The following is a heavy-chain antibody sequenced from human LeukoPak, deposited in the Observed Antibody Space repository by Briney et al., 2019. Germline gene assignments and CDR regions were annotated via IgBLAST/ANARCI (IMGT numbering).Heavy chain of an antibody. D-gene: IGHD2-15*01. V-gene: IGHV4-39*07. CDR1: GGSISSYY. Sequence: PSETLSLTCTVSGGSISSYYWGWIRQPPGKGLEWIGSFYYTGITYFNPSLKGRVTVSVDTSRKHFSLKLTSVTAADTAVYYCARGPVVVVAATHYFDSWGQGTLVTVSS. CDR2: FYYTGIT. CDR3: ARGPVVVVAATHYFDS. J-gene: IGHJ4*02.